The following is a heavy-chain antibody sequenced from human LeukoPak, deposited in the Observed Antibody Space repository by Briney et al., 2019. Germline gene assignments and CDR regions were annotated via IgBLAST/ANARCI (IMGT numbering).Heavy chain of an antibody. V-gene: IGHV4-38-2*02. J-gene: IGHJ4*02. CDR1: GYSISSGYY. D-gene: IGHD6-19*01. Sequence: SETLSLTCTVSGYSISSGYYWGWIRQPPGKGLEWIGSIYHSGSTYYNPSLKSRVTISVDTSKNQFSLKLSSVTAADTAVYYCARFKRAGGWSYFDYWGQGTLVTVSS. CDR3: ARFKRAGGWSYFDY. CDR2: IYHSGST.